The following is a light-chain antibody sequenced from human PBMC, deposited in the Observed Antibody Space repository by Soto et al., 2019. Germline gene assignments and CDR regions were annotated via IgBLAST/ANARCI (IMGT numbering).Light chain of an antibody. CDR2: DAS. CDR1: PDISNY. Sequence: DIQMTQSPSSLSASVGDRVTITCQASPDISNYLNWYQQKPGKAPKLLIYDASNLETGVPSRFSGSGYGTDFTFSISSLQPEDIATYYCQQYDNLPFTFGPGTKVDIK. V-gene: IGKV1-33*01. CDR3: QQYDNLPFT. J-gene: IGKJ3*01.